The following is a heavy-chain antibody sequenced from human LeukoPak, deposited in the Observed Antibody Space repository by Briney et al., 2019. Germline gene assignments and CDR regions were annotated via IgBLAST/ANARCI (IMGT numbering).Heavy chain of an antibody. CDR1: GYSVINGYY. J-gene: IGHJ4*02. Sequence: SETLSLTCTVSGYSVINGYYWGWIRQPPGKGLEWVASVYHSGSTNYSPSLKGRVTISLDTSKNQLSLKLTSVTAADTAVYYCARGNNGYDVWGQGNLVTVSS. D-gene: IGHD5-12*01. V-gene: IGHV4-38-2*02. CDR3: ARGNNGYDV. CDR2: VYHSGST.